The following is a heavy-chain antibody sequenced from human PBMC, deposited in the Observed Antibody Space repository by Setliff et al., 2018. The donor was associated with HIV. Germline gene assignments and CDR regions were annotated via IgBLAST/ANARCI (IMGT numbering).Heavy chain of an antibody. Sequence: PSETLSLTCTVSGDSISSGSYYWSWIRQPAGKGLEWIGEINHSGSTNYNPSLKSRVTILVDTSKNQLSLKLSSVTAADTAVYYCARSQPDTIFGVVVFDCWGQGKMVTVSS. CDR3: ARSQPDTIFGVVVFDC. CDR1: GDSISSGSYY. V-gene: IGHV4-61*10. D-gene: IGHD3-3*01. J-gene: IGHJ4*02. CDR2: INHSGST.